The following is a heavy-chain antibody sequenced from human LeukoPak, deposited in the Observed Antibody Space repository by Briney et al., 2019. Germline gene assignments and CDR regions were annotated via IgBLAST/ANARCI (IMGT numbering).Heavy chain of an antibody. V-gene: IGHV3-20*04. CDR2: INWNGGST. CDR1: GFTFDDYG. Sequence: GGSLRLSCAASGFTFDDYGISWVRQAPGKGLEWVSGINWNGGSTGYADSAKGRFTISRDNAKNSLYLQMNSLRAEDTALYYCASGVAGTRGYYYYMDVWGKGTTVTVSS. J-gene: IGHJ6*03. CDR3: ASGVAGTRGYYYYMDV. D-gene: IGHD6-19*01.